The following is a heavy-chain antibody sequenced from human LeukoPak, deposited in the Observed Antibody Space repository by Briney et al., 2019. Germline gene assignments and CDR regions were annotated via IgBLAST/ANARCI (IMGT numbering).Heavy chain of an antibody. Sequence: GASVTVSCKASGYTFTGYYMHWVRQAPGQGLQWLGGIIPHVGSPRYTERLQDRITITADESTTTAYLELSSLRSDDTAVYYCARGGLVHDFLTGYYAPGLEYFHHWGQGSLVTVSS. J-gene: IGHJ1*01. CDR1: GYTFTGYY. D-gene: IGHD3/OR15-3a*01. V-gene: IGHV1-69*13. CDR3: ARGGLVHDFLTGYYAPGLEYFHH. CDR2: IIPHVGSP.